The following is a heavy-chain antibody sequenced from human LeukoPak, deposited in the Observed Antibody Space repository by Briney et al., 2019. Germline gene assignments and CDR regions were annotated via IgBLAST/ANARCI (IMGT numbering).Heavy chain of an antibody. CDR1: GFTFSSYG. J-gene: IGHJ5*02. CDR3: AIVVAARQGTIDP. CDR2: ISYDGSNK. V-gene: IGHV3-30*03. Sequence: TGGSLRLSCAASGFTFSSYGMHWVRQAPGKGLEWVAVISYDGSNKYYADSVKGRFTISRDNSKNTLYLQMNSLRAEDTAVYYCAIVVAARQGTIDPWGQGTLVTISS. D-gene: IGHD6-6*01.